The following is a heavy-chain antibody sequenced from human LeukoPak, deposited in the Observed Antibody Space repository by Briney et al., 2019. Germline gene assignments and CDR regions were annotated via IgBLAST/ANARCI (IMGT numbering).Heavy chain of an antibody. V-gene: IGHV4-39*01. J-gene: IGHJ4*02. CDR3: ARQFLSSTNYWSAWDH. Sequence: PSETLSLTCTVSGGSISSSGYYWGWIRQPPGKGLEWIGSIYYSGSTYYNPSLKSRVTISVDTSKNQFSLKLSSVTAADTAVYYCARQFLSSTNYWSAWDHWGQGTLVTVSS. CDR2: IYYSGST. CDR1: GGSISSSGYY. D-gene: IGHD2-2*01.